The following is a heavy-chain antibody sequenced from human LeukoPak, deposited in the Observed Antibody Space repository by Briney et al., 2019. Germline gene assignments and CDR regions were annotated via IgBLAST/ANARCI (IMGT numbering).Heavy chain of an antibody. CDR1: GGSISTYH. Sequence: KPSETLSLTCTVSGGSISTYHWSWIRQPAGKGLEWIGRIYTSVNPNYNPSLKSRVTMSVDTSKNQFSLKLTSVTAADTAVYYCARDLGTSWSVWFDPWGQGTLVTVSS. V-gene: IGHV4-4*07. CDR3: ARDLGTSWSVWFDP. J-gene: IGHJ5*02. CDR2: IYTSVNP. D-gene: IGHD6-13*01.